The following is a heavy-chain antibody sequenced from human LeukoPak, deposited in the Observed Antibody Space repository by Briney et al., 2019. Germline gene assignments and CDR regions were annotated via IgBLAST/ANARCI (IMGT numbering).Heavy chain of an antibody. Sequence: ASVKVCCKASGYTFTSYYMHWVRQAPGQGLEWMGTINPSGGSTSYAQKFQGRVTMTRDTSTSTVYMELSSLRSEDTAVYYCARDWDFSTGGNYYCYMDVWGKGTTVTVSS. CDR2: INPSGGST. D-gene: IGHD2-2*01. CDR1: GYTFTSYY. CDR3: ARDWDFSTGGNYYCYMDV. J-gene: IGHJ6*03. V-gene: IGHV1-46*01.